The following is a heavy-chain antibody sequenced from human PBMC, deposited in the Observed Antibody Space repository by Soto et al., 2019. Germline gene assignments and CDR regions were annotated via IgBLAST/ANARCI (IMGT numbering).Heavy chain of an antibody. D-gene: IGHD3-22*01. V-gene: IGHV3-15*01. CDR1: GFTFSNAW. Sequence: LRLSCGASGFTFSNAWMSWVRQAPGKGLEWVGRIKSKTDGGTTDYAAPVKGRFTISRDDSKNTLYLQMNSLKTEDTAVYYCTTVRSGYYDSSGYYYFDYWGQGTLVTVSS. CDR2: IKSKTDGGTT. CDR3: TTVRSGYYDSSGYYYFDY. J-gene: IGHJ4*02.